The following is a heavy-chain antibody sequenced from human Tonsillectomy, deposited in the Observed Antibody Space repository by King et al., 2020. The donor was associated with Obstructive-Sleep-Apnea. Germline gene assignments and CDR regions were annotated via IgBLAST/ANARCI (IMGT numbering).Heavy chain of an antibody. D-gene: IGHD6-19*01. CDR3: ARIIAVAVFYFDY. J-gene: IGHJ4*02. V-gene: IGHV3-48*04. CDR1: GFTFSSYS. Sequence: VQLVESGGGLVQPGGSLRFSCAASGFTFSSYSMNWVRQAPGKGLEWVSYISSSSSTIYYADSVKGRFTISRDNAKNSLYLQMNSLRAEDTAVYYCARIIAVAVFYFDYWGQGTLVTVSS. CDR2: ISSSSSTI.